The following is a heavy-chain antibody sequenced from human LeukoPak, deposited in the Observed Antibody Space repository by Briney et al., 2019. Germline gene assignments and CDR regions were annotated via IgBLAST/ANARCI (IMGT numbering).Heavy chain of an antibody. CDR3: ARPGGGDSYYFDY. D-gene: IGHD2-21*02. J-gene: IGHJ4*02. CDR1: GGSISSSSYY. CDR2: MYYSGST. Sequence: SETLSLTCTVSGGSISSSSYYWGWIRQPPGKGLEWIGSMYYSGSTYYNPSLKSRVTISVDTSKNQFSLKLSSVTAADTAVYYCARPGGGDSYYFDYWGQGTLVTVSS. V-gene: IGHV4-39*07.